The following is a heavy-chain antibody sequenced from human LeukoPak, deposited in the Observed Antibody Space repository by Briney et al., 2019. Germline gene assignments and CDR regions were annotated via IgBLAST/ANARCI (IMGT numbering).Heavy chain of an antibody. CDR1: GYTFTSYA. CDR2: INAGNGNT. D-gene: IGHD3-22*01. CDR3: ARDTGDSSGYYYVRPFDY. V-gene: IGHV1-3*01. Sequence: ASVKVSCKASGYTFTSYAMHWVRQAPGQRLEWMGWINAGNGNTKYSQKFQGRVTITRDTSASTAYMELSSLRSEDTAVYYCARDTGDSSGYYYVRPFDYWGQGTLVTVPS. J-gene: IGHJ4*02.